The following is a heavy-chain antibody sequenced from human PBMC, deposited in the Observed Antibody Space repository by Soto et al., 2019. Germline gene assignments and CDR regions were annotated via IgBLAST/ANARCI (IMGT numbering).Heavy chain of an antibody. Sequence: QVQLVESGGGVVQPGRSLRLSCAVSGFTVNTYGMHWVRQALGKGLEWVAVISRDGGTKSYADSVKGRFTISRDNSRNTLFLEMNSLRGDDMAVYYCTGEVASGYWGQGTLVTISS. CDR1: GFTVNTYG. CDR3: TGEVASGY. D-gene: IGHD2-8*02. CDR2: ISRDGGTK. J-gene: IGHJ4*02. V-gene: IGHV3-30*03.